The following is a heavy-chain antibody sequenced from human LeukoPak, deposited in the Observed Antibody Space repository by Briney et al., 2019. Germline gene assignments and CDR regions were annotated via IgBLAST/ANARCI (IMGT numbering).Heavy chain of an antibody. Sequence: ASVKVSCKASGYTFTSYGISWVRQAPGQGLEWMGWISAYNGNRDYAQKFQGRVTLTTDTSTNTAYLELRSLRSDDTALYYCARDPAYRHNTGSRGDYWGQGTLVTVSS. CDR2: ISAYNGNR. J-gene: IGHJ4*02. CDR1: GYTFTSYG. V-gene: IGHV1-18*01. D-gene: IGHD1-26*01. CDR3: ARDPAYRHNTGSRGDY.